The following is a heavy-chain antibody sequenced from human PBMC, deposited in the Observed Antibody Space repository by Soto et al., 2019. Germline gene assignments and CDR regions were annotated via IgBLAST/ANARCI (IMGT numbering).Heavy chain of an antibody. CDR3: ARDTAGFDP. CDR2: IYYSGST. Sequence: QVQLQESGPGLVKPSETLSLTCTVSGGSISSYYWSWIRQPPGKGLEWIGYIYYSGSTNYNPSLKSRVTISVDTSKNQFSLKLSSVTAADTAVYYCARDTAGFDPWGQGTLVTVSS. CDR1: GGSISSYY. J-gene: IGHJ5*02. V-gene: IGHV4-59*01.